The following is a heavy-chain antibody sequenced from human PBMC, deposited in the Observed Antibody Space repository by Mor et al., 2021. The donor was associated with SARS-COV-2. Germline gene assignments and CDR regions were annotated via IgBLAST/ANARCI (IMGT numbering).Heavy chain of an antibody. J-gene: IGHJ4*02. CDR3: AGRLFYFDY. D-gene: IGHD1-26*01. Sequence: YYNPSLKSRLTISIDTSNNPFSLKLSSETAADTAVYYCAGRLFYFDYWGQGTLVTVSS. V-gene: IGHV4-39*07.